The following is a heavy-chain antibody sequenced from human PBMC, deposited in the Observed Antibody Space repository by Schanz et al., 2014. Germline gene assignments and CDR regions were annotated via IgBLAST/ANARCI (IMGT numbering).Heavy chain of an antibody. Sequence: QDQLLQSGAAVKKPGSSVRVSCKASGGTLDTSKIAWVRQVPGQGLEWMGRIIPFLAVSNYAQDFQGRVTFTADRATSTVHMDLRSLRSEDTGLYYCARAGRGYAYPLNSYPMDVWGQGTTVIVSS. V-gene: IGHV1-69*02. CDR3: ARAGRGYAYPLNSYPMDV. J-gene: IGHJ6*02. CDR1: GGTLDTSK. D-gene: IGHD3-16*01. CDR2: IIPFLAVS.